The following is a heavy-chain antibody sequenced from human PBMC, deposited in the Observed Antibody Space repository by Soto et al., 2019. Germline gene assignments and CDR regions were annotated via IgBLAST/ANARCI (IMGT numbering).Heavy chain of an antibody. J-gene: IGHJ6*02. V-gene: IGHV4-39*01. CDR2: IYFSGST. CDR3: ARPTTDYGMDV. Sequence: SETLSLTCTVSGGSLSISYYYWGWIRQPPGKGLEWIGNIYFSGSTYYNPSLKSRVTISVDTSKNQFSLKLTSVTAADTAVYYCARPTTDYGMDVWGQGTTVT. D-gene: IGHD1-1*01. CDR1: GGSLSISYYY.